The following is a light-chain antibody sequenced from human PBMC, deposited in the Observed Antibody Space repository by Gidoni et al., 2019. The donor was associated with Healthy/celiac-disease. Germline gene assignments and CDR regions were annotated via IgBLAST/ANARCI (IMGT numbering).Light chain of an antibody. J-gene: IGKJ2*01. CDR2: GAS. CDR3: QQYGSSPPHD. V-gene: IGKV3-20*01. CDR1: QSVSSSY. Sequence: EIVLTQSPGTLSLSPGERATLSCRASQSVSSSYLAWYQQKPGQAPRLLIYGASSRATGIPDRFSGNGSGTDFTLTISRLEPEDFAVYYCQQYGSSPPHDFGQGTKLEIK.